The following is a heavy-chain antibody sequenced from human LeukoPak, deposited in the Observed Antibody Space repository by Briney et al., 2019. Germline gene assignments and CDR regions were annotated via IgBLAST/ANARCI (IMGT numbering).Heavy chain of an antibody. CDR1: GFTFSSYS. D-gene: IGHD6-6*01. CDR2: ISSSSSTI. J-gene: IGHJ6*03. V-gene: IGHV3-48*04. CDR3: ARGASIAARNYYYYYMDV. Sequence: GGSLRLSCAASGFTFSSYSMNWVRQAPGKGLEWVSYISSSSSTIYYADSVKGRFTISRDNAKNSLYLQMNSLRAEDTAVYYCARGASIAARNYYYYYMDVWGKGTTVTVSS.